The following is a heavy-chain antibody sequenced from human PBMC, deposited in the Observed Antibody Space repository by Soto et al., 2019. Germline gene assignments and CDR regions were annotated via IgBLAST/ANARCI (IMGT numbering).Heavy chain of an antibody. J-gene: IGHJ4*02. CDR1: GGTFSDYA. V-gene: IGHV1-69*01. CDR3: AKGIGFQRQLFVLDL. Sequence: QVQLVQSGAEVKKPGSSVKVSCTASGGTFSDYAFSWVRQAPGQGLEWMGGIIPMFRSSSFAQKFQGRLTVAGDDSTSTAKMSLSSVGSAGAAMYYCAKGIGFQRQLFVLDLWGPGTLVTVSS. D-gene: IGHD3-3*01. CDR2: IIPMFRSS.